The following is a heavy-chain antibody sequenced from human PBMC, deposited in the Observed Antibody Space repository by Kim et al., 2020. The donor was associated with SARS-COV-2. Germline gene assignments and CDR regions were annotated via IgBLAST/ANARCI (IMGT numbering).Heavy chain of an antibody. CDR1: GGSISSYY. D-gene: IGHD6-19*01. Sequence: SETLSLTCTVSGGSISSYYWSWIRQPPGKGLEWIGYIYYSGSTNYNPSLKSRVTISVDTSKNQFSLKRSSVTAADTAVYYCARVGAKYSSGWYGDPNNW. CDR2: IYYSGST. V-gene: IGHV4-59*13. CDR3: ARVGAKYSSGWYGDPNNW. J-gene: IGHJ5*01.